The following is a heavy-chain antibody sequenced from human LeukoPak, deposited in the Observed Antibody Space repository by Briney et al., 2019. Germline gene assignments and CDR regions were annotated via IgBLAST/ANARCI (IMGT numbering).Heavy chain of an antibody. CDR2: MNPNSGNT. D-gene: IGHD2-21*01. Sequence: ASVKVSCKASGYTFTSYDINWVRQATGQGLEWMGWMNPNSGNTGYAQKLQGRVTMTTDTSTSTAYMELRSLRSDDTAVYYCARAAWGFEAYCGGDCYHPLQHWGQGTLVTVSS. V-gene: IGHV1-8*01. J-gene: IGHJ1*01. CDR3: ARAAWGFEAYCGGDCYHPLQH. CDR1: GYTFTSYD.